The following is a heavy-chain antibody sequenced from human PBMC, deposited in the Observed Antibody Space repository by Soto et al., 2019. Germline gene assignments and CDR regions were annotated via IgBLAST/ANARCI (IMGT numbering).Heavy chain of an antibody. CDR2: IIPIFGTA. J-gene: IGHJ4*02. CDR1: GGTFSSYT. CDR3: ARGGVWGSYRYFDY. Sequence: GASVKVSCKASGGTFSSYTISWVRQAPGQGLEWMGGIIPIFGTANYAQKFQGRVTITADESTSTAYMELSSLRSEDTAVYYCARGGVWGSYRYFDYWGQGTLVTVSS. V-gene: IGHV1-69*13. D-gene: IGHD3-16*02.